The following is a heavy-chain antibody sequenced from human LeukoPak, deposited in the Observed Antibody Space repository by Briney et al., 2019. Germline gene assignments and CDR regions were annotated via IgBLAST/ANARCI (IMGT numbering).Heavy chain of an antibody. V-gene: IGHV3-30*02. CDR1: GFTFSSYG. Sequence: GGSLRLSCVVSGFTFSSYGMHWVRQAPGKGLEWVAFMTYDGSKRPYADSVKGRFTISRDNSKNTLYLQMDGLRPEDTAVYYCAKNRRIFGRTLQRHYMDVWGKGTTVTISS. CDR2: MTYDGSKR. D-gene: IGHD3-3*01. J-gene: IGHJ6*03. CDR3: AKNRRIFGRTLQRHYMDV.